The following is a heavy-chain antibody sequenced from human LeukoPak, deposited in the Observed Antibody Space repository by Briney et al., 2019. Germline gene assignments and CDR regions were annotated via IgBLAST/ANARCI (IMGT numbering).Heavy chain of an antibody. J-gene: IGHJ4*02. D-gene: IGHD1-26*01. Sequence: ASVKVSCKASGYTFTGYYIHWVRQAPGQGLEWMGWISPHSGGTIYAQKFQGRVTMTGNTSITTAYMELSSLRSDDTAVYYCARGYPIVGATSDYWGQGTLVTVSS. CDR2: ISPHSGGT. CDR3: ARGYPIVGATSDY. V-gene: IGHV1-2*02. CDR1: GYTFTGYY.